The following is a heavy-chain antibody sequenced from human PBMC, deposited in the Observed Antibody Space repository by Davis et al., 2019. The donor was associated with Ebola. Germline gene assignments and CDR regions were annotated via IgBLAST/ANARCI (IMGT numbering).Heavy chain of an antibody. CDR1: AITFSSYA. CDR3: ARHYVYDYYMGLDV. D-gene: IGHD5/OR15-5a*01. CDR2: ISGSGGNT. V-gene: IGHV3-23*01. Sequence: PGGSLRLSCADSAITFSSYAMTWVRQAPGKGLEWVSAISGSGGNTYYADSVKGRFTISRDNSKNTIYLQMNSLRAEDTAVYYCARHYVYDYYMGLDVWGQGTTVAVSS. J-gene: IGHJ6*02.